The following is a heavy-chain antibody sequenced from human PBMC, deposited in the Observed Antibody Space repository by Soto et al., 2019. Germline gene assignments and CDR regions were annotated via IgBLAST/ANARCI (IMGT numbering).Heavy chain of an antibody. CDR3: ARHTMARGYSAQHYFDY. J-gene: IGHJ4*02. CDR1: GGSISSSRQY. D-gene: IGHD3-10*01. V-gene: IGHV4-39*01. Sequence: KTSETLSLTCTVSGGSISSSRQYWGWIRQPPGKGLEWIGSIYYSGSTYHNPSLKSRVSMSVDTSKNQFSLRLSSVTAADTAVYYCARHTMARGYSAQHYFDYWGQGTLVTVSS. CDR2: IYYSGST.